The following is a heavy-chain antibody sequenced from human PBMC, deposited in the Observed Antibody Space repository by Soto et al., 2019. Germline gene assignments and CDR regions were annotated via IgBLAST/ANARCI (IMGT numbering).Heavy chain of an antibody. V-gene: IGHV3-30-3*01. J-gene: IGHJ2*01. Sequence: QVQLVESGGGVVQPGRSLRLPCAASGFTFSSYAMHWVRQAPGKGLEWVAVISYDGSNKYYADSVKGRFTISRDNSKNTLYLQMNSLRAEDTAVYYCARENSSGYYYARGDWYFDLWGRGTLVTVSS. D-gene: IGHD3-22*01. CDR2: ISYDGSNK. CDR1: GFTFSSYA. CDR3: ARENSSGYYYARGDWYFDL.